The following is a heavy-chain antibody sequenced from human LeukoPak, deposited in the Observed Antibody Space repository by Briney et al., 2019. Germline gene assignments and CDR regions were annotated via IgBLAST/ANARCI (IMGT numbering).Heavy chain of an antibody. V-gene: IGHV4-59*08. CDR2: IYYSGST. Sequence: SETLSLTCTVSGGSIGTYYWSWIRQPPGKGLEWIGYIYYSGSTNYNPSLKSRVTILVDMSKNQFSLKLTSVTAADTAVYYCARLPYYYDGSGYRAFDIWGQGTMVTVSS. J-gene: IGHJ3*02. CDR1: GGSIGTYY. CDR3: ARLPYYYDGSGYRAFDI. D-gene: IGHD3-22*01.